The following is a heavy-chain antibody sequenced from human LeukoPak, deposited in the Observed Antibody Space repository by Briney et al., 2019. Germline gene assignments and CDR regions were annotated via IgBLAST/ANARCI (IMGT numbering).Heavy chain of an antibody. D-gene: IGHD1-26*01. CDR1: GDSVSSNSAA. CDR3: ARAPEVVGATGGYYFDY. J-gene: IGHJ4*02. CDR2: TYYRSKWYN. Sequence: SQTLSLTCAISGDSVSSNSAAWNWIRQSPSRGLEWLGRTYYRSKWYNDYAVSVKSRITINPDTSKNQFSLQLNSVTPEDTAVYYCARAPEVVGATGGYYFDYWGQGTLVTVSS. V-gene: IGHV6-1*01.